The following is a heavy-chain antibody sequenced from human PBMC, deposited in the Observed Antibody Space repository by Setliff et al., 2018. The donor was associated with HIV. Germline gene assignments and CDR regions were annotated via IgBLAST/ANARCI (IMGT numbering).Heavy chain of an antibody. J-gene: IGHJ6*02. Sequence: SVKVSCKAPGGTFSSYAISWVRQAPGQGLEWMGGIIPIFGTANYAQKFQGRVTITADESTSTAYMELSSLRSEDTAVYYCASVDYGGNSNYYYGMDVWGQGTTVTVSS. D-gene: IGHD4-17*01. CDR3: ASVDYGGNSNYYYGMDV. V-gene: IGHV1-69*13. CDR1: GGTFSSYA. CDR2: IIPIFGTA.